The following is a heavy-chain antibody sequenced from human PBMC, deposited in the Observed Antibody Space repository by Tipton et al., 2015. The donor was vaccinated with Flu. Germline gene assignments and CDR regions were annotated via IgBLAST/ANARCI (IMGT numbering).Heavy chain of an antibody. CDR1: GGSISSGGYY. CDR3: ARVYYDSSGYYWGFDY. J-gene: IGHJ4*02. D-gene: IGHD3-22*01. Sequence: TLSLTCTVSGGSISSGGYYWSWIRQHPGKGLEWIGYIYYSGSTYHNPSRKSRVTISVDTSKNQFSLKLSSVTAADTAVYYCARVYYDSSGYYWGFDYWGQGPLVTVSS. V-gene: IGHV4-31*03. CDR2: IYYSGST.